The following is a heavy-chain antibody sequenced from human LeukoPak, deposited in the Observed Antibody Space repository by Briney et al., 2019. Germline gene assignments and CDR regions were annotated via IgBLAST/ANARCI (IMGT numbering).Heavy chain of an antibody. CDR3: AKDRALYDSSGYATYYFDY. CDR2: ISYDGSNK. J-gene: IGHJ4*02. CDR1: GFTFSSYG. D-gene: IGHD3-22*01. V-gene: IGHV3-30*18. Sequence: PGGSLRLSCAASGFTFSSYGMHWVRQAPGKGLEWVAVISYDGSNKYYADSVKGRFTISRDNSKNTLYLQMNSLRAEDTAAYYCAKDRALYDSSGYATYYFDYWGQGTLVTVSS.